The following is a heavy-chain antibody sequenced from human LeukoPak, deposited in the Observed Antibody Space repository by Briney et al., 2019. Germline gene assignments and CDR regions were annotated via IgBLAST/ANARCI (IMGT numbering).Heavy chain of an antibody. CDR1: GYTFTSFY. J-gene: IGHJ4*02. V-gene: IGHV1-46*01. Sequence: GASVKVSCKTSGYTFTSFYIHWVRQAPGQGLEWMGIINPDDGSTSYAQKFQGRVTMTRDTSTTTVYMELSSLGSEDTAIYYCARMATRGQGTLVTVSS. CDR3: ARMAT. CDR2: INPDDGST. D-gene: IGHD5-24*01.